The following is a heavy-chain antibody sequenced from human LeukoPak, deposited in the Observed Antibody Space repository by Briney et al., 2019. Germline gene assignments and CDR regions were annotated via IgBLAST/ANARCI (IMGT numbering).Heavy chain of an antibody. CDR3: ARVGNAFDI. J-gene: IGHJ3*02. CDR1: GYSISSGYY. D-gene: IGHD2-15*01. Sequence: TSETLSLTCTVSGYSISSGYYWGWIRQPPGKGLEWIGSIYHSGSTYYNPSLKSRVTISVDTSKNQFSLKLSSVTAADTAVYYCARVGNAFDIWGQGTMVAVSS. CDR2: IYHSGST. V-gene: IGHV4-38-2*02.